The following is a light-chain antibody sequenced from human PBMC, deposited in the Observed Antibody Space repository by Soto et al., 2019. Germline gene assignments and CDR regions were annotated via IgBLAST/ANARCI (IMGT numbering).Light chain of an antibody. V-gene: IGKV1-39*01. CDR3: QQSYSTPLT. J-gene: IGKJ4*01. CDR2: AAS. CDR1: QSISSY. Sequence: DIQMTQSPSSLSASVGDRVTITCRASQSISSYLNWYQQKPGKAPKLLIYAASSLQSGVQSRFNGSGSGTDFTHTISSLQPEDFATYYCQQSYSTPLTFGGGTKVEIK.